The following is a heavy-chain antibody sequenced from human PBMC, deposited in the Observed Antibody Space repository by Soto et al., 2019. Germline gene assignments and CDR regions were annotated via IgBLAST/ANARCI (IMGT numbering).Heavy chain of an antibody. CDR2: IDWDDDK. J-gene: IGHJ6*02. Sequence: VSGPTLVNPTQTLTLTCTFSGFSLSASGMCVSWIRQPPGKALEWLALIDWDDDKYYSTSLKTRLTISKDTSKNQVVLTMTNMDPVDTATYYCARIRSIVGAWKHGRLSYYGMDVWGQGTTVTVSS. CDR1: GFSLSASGMC. D-gene: IGHD1-26*01. V-gene: IGHV2-70*01. CDR3: ARIRSIVGAWKHGRLSYYGMDV.